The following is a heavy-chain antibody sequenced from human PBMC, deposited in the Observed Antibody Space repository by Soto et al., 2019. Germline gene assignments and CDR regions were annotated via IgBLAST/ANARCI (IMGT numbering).Heavy chain of an antibody. CDR1: AVTCNNYA. Sequence: GGSQGLFCAASAVTCNNYAMICVRQALGKGLEGVSGIGGSGRTTYYADSVKGRFTITRDNSNNTLFLQMNSLRDEDTAVYYCAKSRYSDSSGDFYDYWSQGTLVTVSS. V-gene: IGHV3-23*01. CDR3: AKSRYSDSSGDFYDY. J-gene: IGHJ4*02. CDR2: IGGSGRTT. D-gene: IGHD3-22*01.